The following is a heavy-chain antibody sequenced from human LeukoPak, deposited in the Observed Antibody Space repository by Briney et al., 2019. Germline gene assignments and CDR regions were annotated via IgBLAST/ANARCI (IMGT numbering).Heavy chain of an antibody. J-gene: IGHJ4*02. V-gene: IGHV3-53*01. CDR1: GFTVSSNY. CDR3: ASSFGPYYFDY. D-gene: IGHD3/OR15-3a*01. Sequence: GGSLRPSCAASGFTVSSNYMSWVRQAPGKGLEWVSVTYSGGSTYYADSVKGRFTISRDNSKNTLYLQMNSLRAEDTAVYYCASSFGPYYFDYWGQGTLVTVSS. CDR2: TYSGGST.